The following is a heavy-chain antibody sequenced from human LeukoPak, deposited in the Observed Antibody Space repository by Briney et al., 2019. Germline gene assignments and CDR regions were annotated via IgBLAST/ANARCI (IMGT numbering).Heavy chain of an antibody. V-gene: IGHV4-39*01. CDR2: IYHYGST. J-gene: IGHJ6*03. D-gene: IGHD5-18*01. Sequence: SETLSLTCTVSSGSISSSSYYWGWIRQPPGKGLEWIGSIYHYGSTYHNPSLKSRVTISVDTSKNQFSLKLSSVTAADTALYYCARHSDGNTYGYSYYYYMDVWGKGTTVTISS. CDR1: SGSISSSSYY. CDR3: ARHSDGNTYGYSYYYYMDV.